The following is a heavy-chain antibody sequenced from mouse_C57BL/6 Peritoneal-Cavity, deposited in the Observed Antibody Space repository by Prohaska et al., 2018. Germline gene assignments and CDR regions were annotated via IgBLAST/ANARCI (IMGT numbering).Heavy chain of an antibody. CDR2: IKSDGSAI. D-gene: IGHD2-1*01. Sequence: EVQLLETGGGLVQPGGSRGLSCEGSGFTFSGFWMSWVRQTPGKTLEWIGXIKSDGSAINYAPSIKNRFTIFRDNDKSTLYLQMSNVRSEDTATYFCMRYGNYWYFDVWGTGTTVTVSS. V-gene: IGHV11-2*01. CDR3: MRYGNYWYFDV. CDR1: GFTFSGFW. J-gene: IGHJ1*03.